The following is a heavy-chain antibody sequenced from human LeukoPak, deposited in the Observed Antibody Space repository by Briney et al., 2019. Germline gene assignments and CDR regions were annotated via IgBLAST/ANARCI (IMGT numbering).Heavy chain of an antibody. D-gene: IGHD6-19*01. V-gene: IGHV4-39*07. CDR2: IYYSGST. CDR1: GGSISSSSYY. Sequence: PSETLSLTCTVSGGSISSSSYYWGWIRQPPGKGLEWIGSIYYSGSTYYNPSLKSRVTISVDTSKNQFSLKLSSVTAADTAVYYCARDDGWVYSSGWLFDYWGQGTLVTVSS. J-gene: IGHJ4*02. CDR3: ARDDGWVYSSGWLFDY.